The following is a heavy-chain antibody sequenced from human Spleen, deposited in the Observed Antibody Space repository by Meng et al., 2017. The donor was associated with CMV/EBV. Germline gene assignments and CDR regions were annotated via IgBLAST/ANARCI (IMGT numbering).Heavy chain of an antibody. Sequence: GESLKISCVGSGFTFTNAWMSWVRQAPGTGLEWVAFMHYAGTRKYYADSVKGRFTISRDNSKKTLYLQMNSLRAEDTAVYYCAHEAGDYGMHVWGQGTTVTVSS. CDR3: AHEAGDYGMHV. CDR2: MHYAGTRK. CDR1: GFTFTNAW. V-gene: IGHV3-30*02. J-gene: IGHJ6*02. D-gene: IGHD6-13*01.